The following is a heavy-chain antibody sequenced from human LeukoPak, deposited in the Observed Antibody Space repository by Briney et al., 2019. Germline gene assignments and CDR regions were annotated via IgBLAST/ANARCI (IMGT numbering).Heavy chain of an antibody. CDR2: ISSNGGST. J-gene: IGHJ6*02. D-gene: IGHD2-2*01. Sequence: GGSLRLSCSASGFTFSSYAMHWVRQAPGKGLEYVSAISSNGGSTYYADSVKGRFTISRDNSKNTLYLQMNSLRAEDTAVYYCARDHCSSTSCLNYYYYYGMDVWGQGTTVTVSS. V-gene: IGHV3-64*04. CDR1: GFTFSSYA. CDR3: ARDHCSSTSCLNYYYYYGMDV.